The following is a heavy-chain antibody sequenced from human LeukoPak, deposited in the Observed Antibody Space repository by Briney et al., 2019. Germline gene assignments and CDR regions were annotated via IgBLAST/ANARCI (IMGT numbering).Heavy chain of an antibody. D-gene: IGHD4-11*01. Sequence: GGSLRLSCAASGFTFSSYSMNWVRQAPGKGLEWVSSISASSSYTYYADSVEGRFTISRDNAKNSLYLQMNNLRAEDTAVYYCARDLEDYNNYGEMAIWGQGTLVTVSS. V-gene: IGHV3-21*01. CDR2: ISASSSYT. J-gene: IGHJ4*02. CDR1: GFTFSSYS. CDR3: ARDLEDYNNYGEMAI.